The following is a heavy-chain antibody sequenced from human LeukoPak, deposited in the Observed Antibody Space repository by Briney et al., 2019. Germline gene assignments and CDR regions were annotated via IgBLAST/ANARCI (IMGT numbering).Heavy chain of an antibody. Sequence: GESLKISCKGSGYSFTSYWIGWVRQMPGKGLEWMGIIYPGDSDTRYSPSFQGQVTISADKSISTAYLQWSSLKASDTAMYYCARGATYYYDSSGYYPAVNFDYWGQGTLVTVSS. D-gene: IGHD3-22*01. CDR2: IYPGDSDT. V-gene: IGHV5-51*01. CDR3: ARGATYYYDSSGYYPAVNFDY. J-gene: IGHJ4*02. CDR1: GYSFTSYW.